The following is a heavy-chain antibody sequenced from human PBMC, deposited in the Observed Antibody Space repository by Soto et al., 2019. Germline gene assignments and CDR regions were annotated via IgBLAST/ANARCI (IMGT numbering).Heavy chain of an antibody. CDR1: GASVSSGTSY. Sequence: QVQLQESDPGLVKPSETLSLTCTVSGASVSSGTSYWSWIRQPPGKGLEWIGYFHYSGSGSTNYNPALKSRVTISVDTSKHQFSLRLTSVTAADTAVYYCARGVSGWTMFDYWGQGTLVAVSA. V-gene: IGHV4-61*01. D-gene: IGHD6-19*01. J-gene: IGHJ4*02. CDR3: ARGVSGWTMFDY. CDR2: FHYSGSGST.